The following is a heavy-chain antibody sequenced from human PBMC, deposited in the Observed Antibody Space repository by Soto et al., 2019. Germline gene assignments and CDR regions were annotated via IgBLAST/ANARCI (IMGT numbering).Heavy chain of an antibody. D-gene: IGHD1-26*01. V-gene: IGHV3-30*18. CDR2: ISYDGSNK. J-gene: IGHJ4*02. CDR3: AKEGGSYS. CDR1: GFTFSTYG. Sequence: QVQLVESGGGVVQPGRSLRLSCAASGFTFSTYGMHWVRQAPGRGLEWVAFISYDGSNKYYADSVKGRFTISRDNSKNTLYLHMNSLRAEDTAMYYCAKEGGSYSWGQGTLVSVSS.